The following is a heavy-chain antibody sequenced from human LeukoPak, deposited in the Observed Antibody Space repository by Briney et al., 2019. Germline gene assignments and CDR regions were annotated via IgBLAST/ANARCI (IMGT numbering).Heavy chain of an antibody. CDR3: ARGVEPLAANTLAY. J-gene: IGHJ4*02. Sequence: GGSLRLSCAASGFTVITNDMTWVRQAPGKGVEWGSDLYSDGNTKYADSVQGRFTISRDNSKNTLYLEMNSLSPDDTAVYYCARGVEPLAANTLAYWGQGTLVTVSS. CDR1: GFTVITND. D-gene: IGHD1-14*01. CDR2: LYSDGNT. V-gene: IGHV3-53*01.